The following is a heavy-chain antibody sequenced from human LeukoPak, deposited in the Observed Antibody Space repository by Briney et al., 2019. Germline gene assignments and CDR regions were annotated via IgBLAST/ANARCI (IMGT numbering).Heavy chain of an antibody. CDR1: GGSISSSSYY. V-gene: IGHV4-39*07. CDR3: ARENWNYLGPPFDP. J-gene: IGHJ5*02. CDR2: IYYSGST. Sequence: SSETLSLTCTVSGGSISSSSYYWGWIRQPPGKGLEWIGSIYYSGSTYYNPSLKSRVTISVDTSKNQFSLKLSSVTAADTAVYYCARENWNYLGPPFDPWGQGTLVTVSS. D-gene: IGHD1-7*01.